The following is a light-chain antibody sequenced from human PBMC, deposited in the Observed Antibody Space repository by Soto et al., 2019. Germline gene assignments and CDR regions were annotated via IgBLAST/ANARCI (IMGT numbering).Light chain of an antibody. CDR1: QSVSSNY. CDR2: GAS. CDR3: QQYGSSPPYT. V-gene: IGKV3-20*01. J-gene: IGKJ2*01. Sequence: EIVLTQSPGTLSLSPGERASLSCRASQSVSSNYLARFQQKPGQAPRLLISGASNRASDIPDRFSGSGSWTDFTLTISRLGPEDFALYYCQQYGSSPPYTFGQGTKVDIK.